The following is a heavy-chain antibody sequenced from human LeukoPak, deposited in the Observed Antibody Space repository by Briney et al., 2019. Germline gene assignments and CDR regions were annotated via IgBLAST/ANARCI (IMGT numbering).Heavy chain of an antibody. J-gene: IGHJ4*02. V-gene: IGHV4-30-4*01. CDR3: VRESAELGRSFDY. CDR1: GGSISSGDYY. D-gene: IGHD6-6*01. CDR2: IYYSGST. Sequence: SQTLSLTCTVSGGSISSGDYYWSWIRQPPGKGLEWIGYIYYSGSTYYNPSLKSRVTISVDTSKNQFSLKLSSVTAADTAMYYCVRESAELGRSFDYWGQGALVIVSP.